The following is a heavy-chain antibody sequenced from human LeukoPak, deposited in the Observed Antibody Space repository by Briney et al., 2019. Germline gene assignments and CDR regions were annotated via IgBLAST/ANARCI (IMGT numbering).Heavy chain of an antibody. CDR1: GGSISSSSYY. J-gene: IGHJ4*02. Sequence: PSETLSLTCTVSGGSISSSSYYWGWIRQPPGKGLEWIGSIYYSGSTYYNPSLKSRVTISVDTSKNQFSLKLSSVTAADTAVYYCALETILSTRILYFWGQGTLVTVSS. V-gene: IGHV4-39*01. D-gene: IGHD2-15*01. CDR3: ALETILSTRILYF. CDR2: IYYSGST.